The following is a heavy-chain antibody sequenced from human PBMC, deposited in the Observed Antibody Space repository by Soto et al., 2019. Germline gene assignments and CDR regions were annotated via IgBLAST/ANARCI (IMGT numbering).Heavy chain of an antibody. CDR1: GGSISSGDYY. V-gene: IGHV4-30-2*01. CDR3: ARTYSSSWSPFDY. Sequence: SETLSLTCTVSGGSISSGDYYWSWIRQPPGKGLEWIGYIYHSGSTYYNPSLKSRVTISVDRSKNQFSLKLSSVTAADTAVYYCARTYSSSWSPFDYWGQGTLVTVSS. J-gene: IGHJ4*02. CDR2: IYHSGST. D-gene: IGHD6-13*01.